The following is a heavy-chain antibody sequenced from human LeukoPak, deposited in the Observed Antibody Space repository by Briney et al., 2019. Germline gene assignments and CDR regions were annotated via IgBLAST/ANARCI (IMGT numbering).Heavy chain of an antibody. CDR2: IKPDGSEK. Sequence: GGSLRLSCAASGFTFSNYWMSWVRQAPGKGLGWVANIKPDGSEKYYVDSVKGRFTISRDNAKNSLYLQMNSLRAEDTAIYYCTRDFGSIVVVTAIVDWGQGTLVTVSS. CDR3: TRDFGSIVVVTAIVD. D-gene: IGHD2-21*02. V-gene: IGHV3-7*01. CDR1: GFTFSNYW. J-gene: IGHJ4*02.